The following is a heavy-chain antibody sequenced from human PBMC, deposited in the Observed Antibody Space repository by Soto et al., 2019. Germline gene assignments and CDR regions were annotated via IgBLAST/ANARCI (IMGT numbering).Heavy chain of an antibody. CDR3: ARGRQVAPADLFRRAGDYSLDV. J-gene: IGHJ6*04. CDR2: INHWGSI. V-gene: IGHV4-34*01. D-gene: IGHD2-2*01. Sequence: SETLSLTCAVYGGSFSNYHWSWIRQPPGKGLEWIGEINHWGSINYNPSLKSRVTMSVDTSKSQFSLKLSSVTAADTAVYYCARGRQVAPADLFRRAGDYSLDVWGKGTPVTVSS. CDR1: GGSFSNYH.